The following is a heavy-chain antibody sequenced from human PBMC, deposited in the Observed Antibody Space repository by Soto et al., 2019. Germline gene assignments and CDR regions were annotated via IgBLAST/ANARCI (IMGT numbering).Heavy chain of an antibody. J-gene: IGHJ3*02. D-gene: IGHD2-8*02. CDR1: GGSFNNYV. CDR3: ARYWDAGALYGAFDI. CDR2: IIPNYEAA. V-gene: IGHV1-69*06. Sequence: QVQLVQSGAEVRKPGSSVKVSCEASGGSFNNYVISWLRQAPGQGLEWMGGIIPNYEAANYAQKFRDRLTVTVDKATNTAYMELNSLRPKGTATYYCARYWDAGALYGAFDIWGQGTTVIVS.